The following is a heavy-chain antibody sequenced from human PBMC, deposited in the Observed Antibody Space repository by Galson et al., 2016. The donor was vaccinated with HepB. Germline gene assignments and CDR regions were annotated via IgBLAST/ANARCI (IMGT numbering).Heavy chain of an antibody. D-gene: IGHD3/OR15-3a*01. J-gene: IGHJ4*02. V-gene: IGHV5-51*01. CDR3: ARGLGRTAYYFDY. CDR2: IYPGDSDT. CDR1: GSSFSIYW. Sequence: QSGAEVKKPGKSLKISCKGSGSSFSIYWIGWVRQMPGKGLEWMGIIYPGDSDTRYSPSFQGQVTVSPDTSINTAYLQWSRLEASDTAMYYCARGLGRTAYYFDYWGQGTLVTVSS.